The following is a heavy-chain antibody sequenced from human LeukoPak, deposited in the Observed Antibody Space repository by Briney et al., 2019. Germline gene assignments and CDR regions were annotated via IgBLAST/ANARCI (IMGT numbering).Heavy chain of an antibody. J-gene: IGHJ4*02. D-gene: IGHD3-3*01. CDR1: GYIFTSYG. Sequence: ASVKVSCKTSGYIFTSYGISWVRQAPGQGLEWMGWTSVYSGNTNYGEKFQGRVTMTTDTSTSTGHMELRSLRSDDTAVYYCARDAHDLLSGYMWGQGTLVTVSS. V-gene: IGHV1-18*01. CDR2: TSVYSGNT. CDR3: ARDAHDLLSGYM.